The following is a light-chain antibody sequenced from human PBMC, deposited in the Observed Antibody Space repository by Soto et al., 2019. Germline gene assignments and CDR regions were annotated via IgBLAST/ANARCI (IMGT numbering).Light chain of an antibody. J-gene: IGLJ1*01. CDR2: EGN. CDR3: CSYAGYNTYV. CDR1: STDVGNYNL. V-gene: IGLV2-23*01. Sequence: QSALTQPASVSGSPGQSITISCAGTSTDVGNYNLVSWYQQSPGTAPKLVIYEGNKRPSGVSYRFSGSKSGSTASLTISGLQAEDEADYYCCSYAGYNTYVFGTGTKVTVL.